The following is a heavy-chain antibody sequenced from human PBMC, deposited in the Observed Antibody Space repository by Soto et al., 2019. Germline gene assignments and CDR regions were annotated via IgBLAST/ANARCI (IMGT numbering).Heavy chain of an antibody. CDR2: ILYRGST. D-gene: IGHD6-19*01. Sequence: QLQLQESGPGLVKPSETLSLTCIVSGGSITSNNHYWGWIRQSPGKVLEWIGSILYRGSTNYNASLKSRVTLSVETSKNQFSLKMSSVTAADTAVYYCARLGSSGWYQGSYFDYWGQGTLVTVSS. CDR3: ARLGSSGWYQGSYFDY. J-gene: IGHJ4*02. CDR1: GGSITSNNHY. V-gene: IGHV4-39*01.